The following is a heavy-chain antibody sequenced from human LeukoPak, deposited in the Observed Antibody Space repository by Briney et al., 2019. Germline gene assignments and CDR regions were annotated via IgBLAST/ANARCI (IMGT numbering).Heavy chain of an antibody. Sequence: GASVKASCKASGYTFTSYDINWVRQATGQGLEWMGWMNPNSGNTGYAQKFQGRVTMTRNTSISTAYMELSSLRSEDTAVYYCARPSYDFWSGYFFDPWGQGTLVTVSS. V-gene: IGHV1-8*01. J-gene: IGHJ5*02. CDR2: MNPNSGNT. CDR3: ARPSYDFWSGYFFDP. D-gene: IGHD3-3*01. CDR1: GYTFTSYD.